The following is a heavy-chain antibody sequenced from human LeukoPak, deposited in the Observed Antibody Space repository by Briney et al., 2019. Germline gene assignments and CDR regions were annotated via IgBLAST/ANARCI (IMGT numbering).Heavy chain of an antibody. J-gene: IGHJ6*03. Sequence: ASVKVSCKASGYTFTSYAMNWVRQAPGQGLEWMGWINTNTGNPTYAQGFTGRFVFSLDTSVSTAYPQISSLKAEDTAVYYCARGLGGSYFDYYYYMDVWGKGTTVTVSS. D-gene: IGHD1-26*01. CDR1: GYTFTSYA. CDR2: INTNTGNP. V-gene: IGHV7-4-1*02. CDR3: ARGLGGSYFDYYYYMDV.